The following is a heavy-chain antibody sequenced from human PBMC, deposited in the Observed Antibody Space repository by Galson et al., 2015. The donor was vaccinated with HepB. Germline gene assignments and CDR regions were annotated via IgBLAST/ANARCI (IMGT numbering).Heavy chain of an antibody. J-gene: IGHJ4*02. Sequence: SLRLSCAASGFTFGDYAMSWFRQAPGKGLEWVGFIRSKAYGGTTEYAASVKGRFTISRDDSKSIAYLQMNSLKTEDTAVYYCTRAPYGSSWFTFDYWGQATLVTVSS. V-gene: IGHV3-49*03. D-gene: IGHD6-13*01. CDR1: GFTFGDYA. CDR3: TRAPYGSSWFTFDY. CDR2: IRSKAYGGTT.